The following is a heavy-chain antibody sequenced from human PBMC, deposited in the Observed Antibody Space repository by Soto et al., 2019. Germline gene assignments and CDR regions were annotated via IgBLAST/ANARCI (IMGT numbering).Heavy chain of an antibody. Sequence: SETLSLTCAVNGGSFTGYYGAWIRQSPGKGLEWIGEISHSGRTNYNPSLKSRVTISVDTSKNQFSLKVSSVTAADTGMYYCARNGGSTWYYFDSWGQG. J-gene: IGHJ4*02. D-gene: IGHD6-13*01. CDR1: GGSFTGYY. CDR3: ARNGGSTWYYFDS. CDR2: ISHSGRT. V-gene: IGHV4-34*01.